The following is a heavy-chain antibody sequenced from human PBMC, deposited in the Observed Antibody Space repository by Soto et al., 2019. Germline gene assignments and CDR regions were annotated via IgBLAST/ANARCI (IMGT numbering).Heavy chain of an antibody. V-gene: IGHV4-39*01. J-gene: IGHJ6*02. Sequence: SETLSLTCSVSGYSVSSSDYYWAWIRQPPGKGPEWIGSMLYSGLTYYNPSLKSRVTLSVDTSKNQFSVRLNSVTASDTAVYYCAPLSVSLSGPYGIHVWGQGTTVTVSS. CDR1: GYSVSSSDYY. CDR3: APLSVSLSGPYGIHV. D-gene: IGHD2-15*01. CDR2: MLYSGLT.